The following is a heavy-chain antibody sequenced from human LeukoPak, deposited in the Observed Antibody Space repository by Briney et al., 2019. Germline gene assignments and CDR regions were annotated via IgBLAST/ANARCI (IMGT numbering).Heavy chain of an antibody. CDR2: ISYIGST. CDR3: ARDLVTVTNGFDI. CDR1: TDSFSSHY. V-gene: IGHV4-59*11. J-gene: IGHJ3*02. D-gene: IGHD4-17*01. Sequence: SETLSLTCAVSTDSFSSHYWTWIRQPPGKGLEWVGYISYIGSTNYNPSLKSRLTISIATSKNQFSLKLSSVTAADTAVYYCARDLVTVTNGFDIWGQGTMVSVSS.